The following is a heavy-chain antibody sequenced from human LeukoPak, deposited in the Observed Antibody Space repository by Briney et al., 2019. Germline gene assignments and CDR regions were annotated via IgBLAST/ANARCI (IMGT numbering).Heavy chain of an antibody. J-gene: IGHJ4*02. D-gene: IGHD5-12*01. V-gene: IGHV4-4*07. CDR3: ARSSGHDFDY. CDR1: SGSLSSFY. Sequence: KPSETLSLTCTVSSGSLSSFYWNWIRQPAGKGLEWVGRIYPSGSTDYNASLKSRATMSVDTSKKQFSLKLNSVTAADTAVYYCARSSGHDFDYWGQGILVTVSS. CDR2: IYPSGST.